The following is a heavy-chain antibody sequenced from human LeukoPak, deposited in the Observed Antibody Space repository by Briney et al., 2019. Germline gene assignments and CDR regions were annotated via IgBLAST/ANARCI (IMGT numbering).Heavy chain of an antibody. CDR2: ISYSGTT. D-gene: IGHD2/OR15-2a*01. CDR3: YYYTTGPYYGMDV. Sequence: PSETLSLTCSVSGGSISSYFWSWIRQPPGKGLEWIGYISYSGTTIYNPSLKSRVTISVDTSKNQFSLKLSSVTAADTAVYYCYYYTTGPYYGMDVWGQGTTVTVSS. V-gene: IGHV4-59*12. CDR1: GGSISSYF. J-gene: IGHJ6*02.